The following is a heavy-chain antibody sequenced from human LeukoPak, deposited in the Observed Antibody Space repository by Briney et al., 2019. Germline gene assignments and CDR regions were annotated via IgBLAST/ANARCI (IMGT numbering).Heavy chain of an antibody. CDR2: ITYDGITT. Sequence: GGSLRLSCAASGFTLSSCGMHWVRQAPGKGLEWVAVITYDGITTYFDDSVKGRFAISRDTSKSMLYLQMNSLRPEDTAVYYCVKEQSSGNYRTADFWGQGTLVTVSS. V-gene: IGHV3-30*18. J-gene: IGHJ4*02. CDR3: VKEQSSGNYRTADF. CDR1: GFTLSSCG. D-gene: IGHD3-10*01.